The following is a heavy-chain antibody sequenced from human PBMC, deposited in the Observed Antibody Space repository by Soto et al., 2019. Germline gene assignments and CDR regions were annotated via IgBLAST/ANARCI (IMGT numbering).Heavy chain of an antibody. CDR3: ARETGYSSGWRQDY. Sequence: PGGSLRLSCAASGFTFSDSAMHWVRQASGKGLEWVGRVRSKANTYATAYGASVKGRFTISRDDSKNTAYLQLNSLKTEDTAVYYCARETGYSSGWRQDYWGQGTLVTVSS. CDR1: GFTFSDSA. V-gene: IGHV3-73*01. D-gene: IGHD6-19*01. CDR2: VRSKANTYAT. J-gene: IGHJ4*02.